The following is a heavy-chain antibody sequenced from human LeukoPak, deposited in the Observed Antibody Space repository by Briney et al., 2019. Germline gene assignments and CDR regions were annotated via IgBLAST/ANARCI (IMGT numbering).Heavy chain of an antibody. CDR1: GFTFSSYG. V-gene: IGHV3-23*01. CDR2: ISGSGGST. CDR3: VGQFYYDSSGYDWFDP. D-gene: IGHD3-22*01. Sequence: PGGSLRLSCAASGFTFSSYGMSWVRQAPGKGLEWVSAISGSGGSTYYADSVKGRFTISRDNSKNSLYLQMNSLRTEDTALYYCVGQFYYDSSGYDWFDPWGQGTLVTVSS. J-gene: IGHJ5*02.